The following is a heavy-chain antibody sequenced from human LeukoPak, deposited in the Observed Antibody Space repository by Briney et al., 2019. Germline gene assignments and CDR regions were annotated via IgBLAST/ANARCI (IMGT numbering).Heavy chain of an antibody. CDR3: AREAARDTAMVTYDAFDI. CDR1: GYTFTCYY. J-gene: IGHJ3*02. D-gene: IGHD5-18*01. V-gene: IGHV1-2*02. Sequence: ASVKVSCKASGYTFTCYYMHWVRQAPGQGLEWMGWINPNSGGTNYAQKFQGRVTMTRDTSISTAYMELSRLRSDDTAVYYCAREAARDTAMVTYDAFDIWGQGTMVTVSS. CDR2: INPNSGGT.